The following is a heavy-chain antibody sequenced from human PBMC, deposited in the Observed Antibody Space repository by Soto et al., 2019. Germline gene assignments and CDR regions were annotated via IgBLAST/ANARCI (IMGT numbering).Heavy chain of an antibody. D-gene: IGHD3-9*01. CDR1: GFTFSSYG. Sequence: GGSLRLSCAASGFTFSSYGMHWVRQAPGKGLEWVAVIWYDGSNKYYADSVKGRFTISRDNSKNTLYLQMNSLRAEDTAVYYCARDSLTGSTYVDYWGQGTLVTVSS. CDR2: IWYDGSNK. V-gene: IGHV3-33*01. CDR3: ARDSLTGSTYVDY. J-gene: IGHJ4*02.